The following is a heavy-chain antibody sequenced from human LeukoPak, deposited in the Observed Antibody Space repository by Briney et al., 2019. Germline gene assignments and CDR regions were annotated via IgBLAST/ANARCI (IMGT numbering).Heavy chain of an antibody. CDR3: ARDRYYYDSSGTRWFDP. CDR1: GVSISSYY. V-gene: IGHV4-59*01. Sequence: PSETLSLTCTVSGVSISSYYWSWIRQPPGRGLEWIGYIYYSGTTNYNPSLKSRVTISVDTSKNQFSLKLRSVTAADTAVYYCARDRYYYDSSGTRWFDPWGQGTLVTVSS. CDR2: IYYSGTT. J-gene: IGHJ5*02. D-gene: IGHD3-22*01.